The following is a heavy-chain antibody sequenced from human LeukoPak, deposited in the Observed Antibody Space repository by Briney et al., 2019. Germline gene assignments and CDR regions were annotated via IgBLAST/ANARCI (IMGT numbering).Heavy chain of an antibody. CDR1: GYTFTGYY. V-gene: IGHV1-2*02. D-gene: IGHD3-10*01. CDR3: ARTYYYVRQDAFDI. CDR2: INPNSGGT. Sequence: GASVKVSCEASGYTFTGYYMHWVRQAPGQGLEWMGWINPNSGGTNYAQKFQGRVTMTRDTSISTAYMELSRLRSDDTAVYYCARTYYYVRQDAFDIWGQGTMVTVSS. J-gene: IGHJ3*02.